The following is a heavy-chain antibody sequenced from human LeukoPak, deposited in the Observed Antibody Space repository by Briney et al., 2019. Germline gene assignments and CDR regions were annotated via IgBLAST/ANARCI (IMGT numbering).Heavy chain of an antibody. CDR3: ATPPGIAVAGTHDFFDY. D-gene: IGHD6-19*01. J-gene: IGHJ4*02. CDR2: ISGSGGST. CDR1: GFTFSSYA. V-gene: IGHV3-23*01. Sequence: GGSLRLSCAASGFTFSSYAMSWVRQAPGKGLEWVSAISGSGGSTYYADSVKGRFTISRDNSKNTLYLQMNSLRAEDTAVYYCATPPGIAVAGTHDFFDYWGQGTLVTVSS.